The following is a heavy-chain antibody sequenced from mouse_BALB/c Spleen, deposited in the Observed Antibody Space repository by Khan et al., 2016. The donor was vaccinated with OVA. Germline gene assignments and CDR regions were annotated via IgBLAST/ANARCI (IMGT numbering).Heavy chain of an antibody. CDR3: ARTLYGSGYDYAMDY. Sequence: QIQLVQSGPELKQPGETVKISCKASGYIFTNYGMTWVKQAPGKGLKWMGWINTYTGEPTYADDFKGRFAFSLETSANTAYLKINKLKNEDTATYFCARTLYGSGYDYAMDYWGQGTSVTVSS. CDR1: GYIFTNYG. V-gene: IGHV9-3-1*01. D-gene: IGHD1-1*01. J-gene: IGHJ4*01. CDR2: INTYTGEP.